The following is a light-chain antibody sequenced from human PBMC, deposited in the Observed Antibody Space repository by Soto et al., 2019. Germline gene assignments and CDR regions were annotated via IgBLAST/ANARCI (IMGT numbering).Light chain of an antibody. J-gene: IGKJ1*01. Sequence: EIVMTQSPATLSVSPGERVTLSCRASQNIGSNLAWYQQKFGQAPRLLIYGASTRATGIPARFSGSGSGTEFTLTISSLQSEDFAVYYCQQYSIWRTFGQGTKVDIK. V-gene: IGKV3-15*01. CDR1: QNIGSN. CDR3: QQYSIWRT. CDR2: GAS.